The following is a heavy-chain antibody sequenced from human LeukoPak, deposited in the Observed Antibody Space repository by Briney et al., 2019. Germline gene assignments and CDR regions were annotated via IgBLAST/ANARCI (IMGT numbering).Heavy chain of an antibody. CDR3: ARRGGVTSEDH. CDR1: GGTFSSYA. D-gene: IGHD3-10*01. V-gene: IGHV1-69*04. Sequence: SVKVSCKASGGTFSSYAISWVRQAPGQGLEWMGRIIPILGIANYAQKFQGRVTITADKSTSTAYMELSSLRSEDTAVYYCARRGGVTSEDHWGQGTLVTVSS. J-gene: IGHJ4*02. CDR2: IIPILGIA.